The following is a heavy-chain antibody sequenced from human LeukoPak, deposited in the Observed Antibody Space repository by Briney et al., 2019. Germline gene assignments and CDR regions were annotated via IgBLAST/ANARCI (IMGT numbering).Heavy chain of an antibody. Sequence: GGSLRLSCAASGFTFSSYWMSWVRQAPGKGLEWVANIKQDGSEKYYVDSVKGRFTISRDNSKSTLYLQMNSLRAEDTAVYYCARVKANRSGWYYFDYWGQGTLVTVSS. D-gene: IGHD6-19*01. V-gene: IGHV3-7*03. CDR1: GFTFSSYW. CDR3: ARVKANRSGWYYFDY. CDR2: IKQDGSEK. J-gene: IGHJ4*02.